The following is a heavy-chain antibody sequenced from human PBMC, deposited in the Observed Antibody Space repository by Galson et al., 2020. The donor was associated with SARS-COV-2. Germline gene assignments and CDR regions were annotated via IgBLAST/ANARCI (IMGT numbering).Heavy chain of an antibody. J-gene: IGHJ4*02. D-gene: IGHD6-13*01. Sequence: GGSLRLSCAASGFTFRSYGMHWVRQAPGKGLEWMAVIWYDASKIYYADSVRGRFTISKDNSKNTLYLQMNSLRAEDTAVYYCAREAEVTSAGNSLDYWGRGTLVTVSS. CDR2: IWYDASKI. CDR1: GFTFRSYG. V-gene: IGHV3-33*01. CDR3: AREAEVTSAGNSLDY.